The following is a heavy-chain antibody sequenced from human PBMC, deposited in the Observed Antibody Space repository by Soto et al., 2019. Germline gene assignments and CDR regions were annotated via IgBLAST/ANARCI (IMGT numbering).Heavy chain of an antibody. D-gene: IGHD6-19*01. Sequence: EGSLSLSCAASGFTVSSNYMSWVRQAPGKGLEWVSVIYSGGSTYYADSVKGRFTISRDNSKNTLYLQMNSLRAEDTAVYYCARAYGWGPLSFDYWGQGTLVTVSS. CDR2: IYSGGST. J-gene: IGHJ4*02. V-gene: IGHV3-53*01. CDR1: GFTVSSNY. CDR3: ARAYGWGPLSFDY.